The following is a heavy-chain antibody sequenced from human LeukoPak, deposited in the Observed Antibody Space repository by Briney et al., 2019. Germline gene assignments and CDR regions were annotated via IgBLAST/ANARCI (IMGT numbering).Heavy chain of an antibody. CDR1: GGSISSYY. Sequence: KPSETLSLTCTVSGGSISSYYWSWIRQPPGKGLEWIGYIYYSGSTNYNPSLKSRVTISVDTSKNQFSLKLSSVTAADTAVYYCARGRATWIQLQSSGMDVWGQGTTVTVSS. V-gene: IGHV4-59*08. J-gene: IGHJ6*02. CDR3: ARGRATWIQLQSSGMDV. D-gene: IGHD5-18*01. CDR2: IYYSGST.